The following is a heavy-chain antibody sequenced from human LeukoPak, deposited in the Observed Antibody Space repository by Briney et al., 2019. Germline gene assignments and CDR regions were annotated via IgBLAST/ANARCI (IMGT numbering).Heavy chain of an antibody. J-gene: IGHJ5*02. D-gene: IGHD4-23*01. Sequence: ASVKVSCKASGYTFTGYYMHWVRQAPGQGLEWIGWISTYNGHTNYAQKLQGRVTMTTDTSTSTAYMELRSLRSDDTAVYYCARDHAAGWELPLNWFDPWGQGTLVTVSS. CDR1: GYTFTGYY. CDR2: ISTYNGHT. CDR3: ARDHAAGWELPLNWFDP. V-gene: IGHV1-18*04.